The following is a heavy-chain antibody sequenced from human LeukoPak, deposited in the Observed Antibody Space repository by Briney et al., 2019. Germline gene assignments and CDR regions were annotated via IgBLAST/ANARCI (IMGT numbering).Heavy chain of an antibody. D-gene: IGHD6-13*01. Sequence: SETLSLTCAVYGGSFSRYSWSWIRQPPGKGLEWIGEINHSGSTNYNPSLKGRVTISVDTSKNQFSLKLRSVTAADTAVYYCARVVGKYSSSWYYWGQGTLVTVPS. J-gene: IGHJ4*02. V-gene: IGHV4-34*01. CDR3: ARVVGKYSSSWYY. CDR2: INHSGST. CDR1: GGSFSRYS.